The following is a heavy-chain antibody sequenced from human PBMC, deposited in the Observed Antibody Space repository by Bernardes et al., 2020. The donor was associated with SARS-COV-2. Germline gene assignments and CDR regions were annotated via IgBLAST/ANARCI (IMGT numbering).Heavy chain of an antibody. CDR2: INPNSGGT. Sequence: ASVKVSCKASGYTFTGYYMHWVRQAPGQGLEWMGWINPNSGGTNYAQKFQGRVTMTRDTSISTAYMELSRLRSDDTAVYYCALPPTNYDRYAMDVWGQGTTVTVSS. J-gene: IGHJ6*02. CDR3: ALPPTNYDRYAMDV. D-gene: IGHD3-22*01. CDR1: GYTFTGYY. V-gene: IGHV1-2*02.